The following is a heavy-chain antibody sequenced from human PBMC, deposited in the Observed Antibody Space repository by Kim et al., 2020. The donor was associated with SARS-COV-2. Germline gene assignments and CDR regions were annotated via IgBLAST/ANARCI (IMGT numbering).Heavy chain of an antibody. V-gene: IGHV4-31*03. D-gene: IGHD3-10*01. CDR3: ARGVTMVRGVDKVNVEYYYYYGMDV. CDR2: IYYSGST. J-gene: IGHJ6*02. CDR1: GGSISSGGYY. Sequence: SETLSLTCTVSGGSISSGGYYWSWIRQHPGKGLEWIGYIYYSGSTYYNPSLKSRVTISVDTSKNQFSLKLSSVTAADTAVYYCARGVTMVRGVDKVNVEYYYYYGMDVWGQGTTVTVS.